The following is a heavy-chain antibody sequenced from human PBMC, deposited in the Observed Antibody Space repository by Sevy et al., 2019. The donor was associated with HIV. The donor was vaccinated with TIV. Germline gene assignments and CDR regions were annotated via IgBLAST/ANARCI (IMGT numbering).Heavy chain of an antibody. D-gene: IGHD3-22*01. CDR2: VSYTGTT. V-gene: IGHV4-59*01. CDR3: ARDYYDNRPRGFDP. Sequence: SETLSLTCIVSGDSISTYFWSWIRQTPGKGLEWIGYVSYTGTTNYNPSLRSRVTISVDTPKNQFSLKLNSVTAADTAVYYCARDYYDNRPRGFDPWGQGILVTVSS. CDR1: GDSISTYF. J-gene: IGHJ5*02.